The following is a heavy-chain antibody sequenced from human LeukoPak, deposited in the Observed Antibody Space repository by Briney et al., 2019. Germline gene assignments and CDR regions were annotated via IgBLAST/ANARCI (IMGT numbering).Heavy chain of an antibody. V-gene: IGHV3-66*01. Sequence: GGSLRLSCAASGFTVSSNYMSWVRQAPGKGLEWVSVIYSGGSTYYADSVKGRFTISRDNSKNTLYLQMNSLRAEDTAVYYCARANVYSSSWYYDYWGQGTLVTVSS. J-gene: IGHJ4*02. D-gene: IGHD6-13*01. CDR2: IYSGGST. CDR3: ARANVYSSSWYYDY. CDR1: GFTVSSNY.